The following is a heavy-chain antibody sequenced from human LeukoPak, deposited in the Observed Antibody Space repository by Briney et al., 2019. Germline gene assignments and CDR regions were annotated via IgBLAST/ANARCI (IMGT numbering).Heavy chain of an antibody. CDR2: IYYSGST. CDR1: GGSISSGGYY. D-gene: IGHD3-10*01. CDR3: ARARYYGQYFQH. V-gene: IGHV4-31*03. J-gene: IGHJ1*01. Sequence: PSETLSLTCTVSGGSISSGGYYWSWIRQHPGKGLEWIGYIYYSGSTYYNPSLKSRVTISVDTSKNQFSLKLSSVTAADTAVYYCARARYYGQYFQHWGQGTLVTVSS.